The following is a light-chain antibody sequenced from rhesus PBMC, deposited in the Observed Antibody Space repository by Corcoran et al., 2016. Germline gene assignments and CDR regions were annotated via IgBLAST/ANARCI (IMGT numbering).Light chain of an antibody. CDR1: QSLSNF. V-gene: IGKV1S9*01. CDR3: QQGYSYPLT. Sequence: DIQMTQSPSSLSASVGDRVTITCQASQSLSNFLNWYQQKPGKIPKLLIYRESSLQSGIPSRFSGSGSGTEFTLPISSLQPEDFATYYCQQGYSYPLTFGGGTKVELK. CDR2: RES. J-gene: IGKJ4*01.